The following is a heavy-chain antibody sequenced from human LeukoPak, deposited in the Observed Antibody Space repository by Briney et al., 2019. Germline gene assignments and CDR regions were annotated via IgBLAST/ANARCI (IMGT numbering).Heavy chain of an antibody. Sequence: GGSLRLSCAASGFTFSDYAMHWVRQAPGKGLEWVALISYDGSNESYEDSVKGRFTISRDNSRSTLYLQMSSLRSEDTAVYYCARDPLNRRWGSYYFDYWGLGTLVTVSS. V-gene: IGHV3-30-3*01. D-gene: IGHD1-14*01. CDR2: ISYDGSNE. CDR1: GFTFSDYA. CDR3: ARDPLNRRWGSYYFDY. J-gene: IGHJ4*02.